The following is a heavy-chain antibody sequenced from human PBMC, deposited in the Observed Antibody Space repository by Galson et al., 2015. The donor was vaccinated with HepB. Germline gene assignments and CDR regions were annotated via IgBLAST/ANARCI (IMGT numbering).Heavy chain of an antibody. J-gene: IGHJ2*01. Sequence: SLRLSCAASGFTFSSYAMSWVRQAPGKGLEWVSAISGSGGSTYYADSVKGRFTISRDNSKNTLYLQMNSLRAEDTAVYYCAKDGRIRGRYSGPLLGRYFDLWGRGTLVTVSS. D-gene: IGHD6-19*01. V-gene: IGHV3-23*01. CDR1: GFTFSSYA. CDR2: ISGSGGST. CDR3: AKDGRIRGRYSGPLLGRYFDL.